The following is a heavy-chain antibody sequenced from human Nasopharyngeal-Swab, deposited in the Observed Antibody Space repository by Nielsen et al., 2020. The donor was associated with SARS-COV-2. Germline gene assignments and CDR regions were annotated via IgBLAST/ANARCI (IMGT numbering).Heavy chain of an antibody. Sequence: SETPSLTPPVSCGPLNRSSFCWGWVRQPPGKGLEWIGSIYYSGSTYYNPSLKSRVTISVDTSKNQFSLKLSSVTAADTAVYYCAKNYYDSSGYRNWFDPWGQGTLVTVSS. CDR1: CGPLNRSSFC. D-gene: IGHD3-22*01. V-gene: IGHV4-39*07. CDR2: IYYSGST. J-gene: IGHJ5*02. CDR3: AKNYYDSSGYRNWFDP.